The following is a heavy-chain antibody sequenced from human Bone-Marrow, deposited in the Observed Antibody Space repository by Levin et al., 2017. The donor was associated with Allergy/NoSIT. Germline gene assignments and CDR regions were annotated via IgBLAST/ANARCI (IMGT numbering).Heavy chain of an antibody. Sequence: GESLKISCAASGFIFSGHWMAWVRQTPGRGLEWVANVSPDESETYYADSVKGRFTISRDNAKNSLSLQMGSLRAEDTAVYYCTRDVRGGHFDYWGQGTLVTVSS. V-gene: IGHV3-7*04. CDR1: GFIFSGHW. D-gene: IGHD2-15*01. J-gene: IGHJ4*02. CDR2: VSPDESET. CDR3: TRDVRGGHFDY.